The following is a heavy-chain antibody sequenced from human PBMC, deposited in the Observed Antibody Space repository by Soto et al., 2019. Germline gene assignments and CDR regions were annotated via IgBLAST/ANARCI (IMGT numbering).Heavy chain of an antibody. V-gene: IGHV3-7*01. Sequence: GGSLRLSCAASGFTFSSYWMSWVRQAPGKGLEWVANIKQDGSEKYYVDSVKGRFTISRDNAKNSLYLQMNSLRAEDTAVYYCAREDGYSSSSGPFDYWGQGTLVTVSS. D-gene: IGHD6-6*01. CDR2: IKQDGSEK. CDR1: GFTFSSYW. CDR3: AREDGYSSSSGPFDY. J-gene: IGHJ4*02.